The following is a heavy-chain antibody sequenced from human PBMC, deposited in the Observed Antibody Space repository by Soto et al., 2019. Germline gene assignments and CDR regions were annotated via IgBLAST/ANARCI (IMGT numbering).Heavy chain of an antibody. CDR2: ISYTGRT. Sequence: SETLSLTCIVSGDSVTSGSYYWTWLRQPPGKGLEWIGYISYTGRTKYNPSLQSRVTISVDTSKNDFSLNLSSVTAADTAVYFCAREWGLLPYYVMNVWGHGSAVTVSS. CDR3: AREWGLLPYYVMNV. CDR1: GDSVTSGSYY. V-gene: IGHV4-61*03. J-gene: IGHJ6*02. D-gene: IGHD7-27*01.